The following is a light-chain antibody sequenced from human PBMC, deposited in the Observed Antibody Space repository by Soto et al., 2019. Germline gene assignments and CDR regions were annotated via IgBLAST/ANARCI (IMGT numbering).Light chain of an antibody. CDR2: AAS. V-gene: IGKV1-17*03. Sequence: GDRVTITCRASQGISNYLAWFQQKPVKVPKRLIDAASSLQSGVPSRFSGSGSGTEFPLTISSLQPEGFAAYYVTPWTVGQRTKVDNK. CDR3: TPWT. J-gene: IGKJ1*01. CDR1: QGISNY.